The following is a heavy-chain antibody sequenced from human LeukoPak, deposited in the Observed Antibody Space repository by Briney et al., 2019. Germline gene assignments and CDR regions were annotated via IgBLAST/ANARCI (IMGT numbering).Heavy chain of an antibody. CDR3: ALGYYYDSSGYQPLDY. CDR1: GFIFNNYG. Sequence: GGSLRLSCAASGFIFNNYGMHWVRQAPGKGLEWVAVISSDGTNPYYADSVQGRFTISRDNSKNTLYLQMNSLRAEDTAVYYCALGYYYDSSGYQPLDYWGQGTLVTVSS. CDR2: ISSDGTNP. D-gene: IGHD3-22*01. V-gene: IGHV3-30*03. J-gene: IGHJ4*02.